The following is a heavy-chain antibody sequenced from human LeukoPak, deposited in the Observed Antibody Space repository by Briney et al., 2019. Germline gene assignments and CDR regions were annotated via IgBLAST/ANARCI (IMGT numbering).Heavy chain of an antibody. J-gene: IGHJ4*02. CDR2: INWNSGSI. CDR3: ARVWQLEDY. D-gene: IGHD6-6*01. CDR1: GFTFDDYA. V-gene: IGHV3-9*01. Sequence: GRSLRLSCAASGFTFDDYAMHWVRQVPGKGPEWVAGINWNSGSIDYADSVKGRFTISRDNAKNSLYLQMNSLRAEDTAVYYCARVWQLEDYWGQGTLVTVSS.